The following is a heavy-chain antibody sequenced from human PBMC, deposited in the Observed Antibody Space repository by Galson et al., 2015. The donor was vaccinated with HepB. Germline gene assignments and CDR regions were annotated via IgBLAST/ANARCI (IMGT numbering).Heavy chain of an antibody. D-gene: IGHD4-23*01. CDR1: GYTFNNYA. CDR3: ARDAGMTTVGFDS. V-gene: IGHV7-4-1*02. CDR2: INTDTANP. Sequence: SVKVSCKASGYTFNNYAINWVRQAPGQGPVWMGWINTDTANPTYAQDFTGRFVFSLDTSVSTAYLQINSLKAEDSGVYYCARDAGMTTVGFDSWGQGTLVTVSS. J-gene: IGHJ4*02.